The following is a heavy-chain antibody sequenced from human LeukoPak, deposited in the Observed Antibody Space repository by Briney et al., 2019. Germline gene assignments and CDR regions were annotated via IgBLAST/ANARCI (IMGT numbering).Heavy chain of an antibody. CDR2: ISWDGGST. J-gene: IGHJ4*02. CDR1: GFTFDDYT. CDR3: ANLDSSGYYAPPFDY. Sequence: GGSLRLSCAASGFTFDDYTMHWVRQAPGKGLEWVSLISWDGGSTYYADSVKGRFTISRDNSKNSLYLQMNSLRAEDTAVYYCANLDSSGYYAPPFDYWGQGTLVTVSS. D-gene: IGHD3-22*01. V-gene: IGHV3-43*01.